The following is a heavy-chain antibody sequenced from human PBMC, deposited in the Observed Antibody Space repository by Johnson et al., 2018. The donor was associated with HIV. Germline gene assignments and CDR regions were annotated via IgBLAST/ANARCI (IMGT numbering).Heavy chain of an antibody. Sequence: VQLVESGGGLVQPGGSLRLSCAASGFTFSSYGMHWVRQAPGKGLEWVAFIRYDGSNKYYADSVKGRFTISRDNSKNTLYLQMNSLRIDDTGVYYCAKDLGAAELTPDVFDLWGKGTMVTVSS. CDR2: IRYDGSNK. V-gene: IGHV3-30*02. CDR3: AKDLGAAELTPDVFDL. D-gene: IGHD1-7*01. CDR1: GFTFSSYG. J-gene: IGHJ3*01.